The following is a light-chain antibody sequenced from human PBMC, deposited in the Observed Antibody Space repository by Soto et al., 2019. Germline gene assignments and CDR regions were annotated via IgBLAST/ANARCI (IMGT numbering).Light chain of an antibody. CDR3: QQGSDWPT. Sequence: EIVLTQSPGTLSLSPGERATLSCRASQSVSVNSLAWYQQKGGQAPRLLIYAASTRATGVPDRFSGTGSGTDFALTISRLETDDSAVYYCQQGSDWPTFGQGTKVEIK. J-gene: IGKJ2*01. CDR1: QSVSVNS. CDR2: AAS. V-gene: IGKV3D-20*02.